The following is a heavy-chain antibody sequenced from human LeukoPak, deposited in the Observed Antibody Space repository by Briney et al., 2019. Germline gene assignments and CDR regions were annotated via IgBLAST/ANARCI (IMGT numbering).Heavy chain of an antibody. CDR1: GGSISSSSYY. D-gene: IGHD5-18*01. V-gene: IGHV4-39*07. Sequence: PSETLSLTCTVSGGSISSSSYYWGWIRQPPGKGLEWIGSIYYSGSTYYNPSLKSRVTISVDTSKNQFSLKLSSVTAADTAVYYCARDFGSKLRIPLDAFDIWGQGTMVTVSS. J-gene: IGHJ3*02. CDR3: ARDFGSKLRIPLDAFDI. CDR2: IYYSGST.